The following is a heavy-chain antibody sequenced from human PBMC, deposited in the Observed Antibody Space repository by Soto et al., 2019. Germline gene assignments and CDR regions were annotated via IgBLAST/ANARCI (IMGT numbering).Heavy chain of an antibody. CDR1: GFIFRSYW. Sequence: GGSLRLSCEASGFIFRSYWMHWVRQAPGKGPVWVSRISSDGSDTNHADFVKGRFTTSRDNAKNTLYLQMGSLRVDDTAVYYCVRDLKIGGGYFYYGMDVWGQGTTVTVSS. D-gene: IGHD3-16*01. V-gene: IGHV3-74*01. J-gene: IGHJ6*02. CDR3: VRDLKIGGGYFYYGMDV. CDR2: ISSDGSDT.